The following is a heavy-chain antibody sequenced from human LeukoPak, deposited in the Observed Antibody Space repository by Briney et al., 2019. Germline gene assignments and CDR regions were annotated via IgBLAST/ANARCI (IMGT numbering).Heavy chain of an antibody. CDR1: GFSFSRTG. Sequence: GGSLRLSCAASGFSFSRTGIHWVRQSPVKGLEWVAFIGYDGNKRYYADSVKGRFTISRDNSKNTLHLQMNSLRVEDTAVYYCAKDKEYFGSGTYHFFDTWGQGTRVTVSS. CDR3: AKDKEYFGSGTYHFFDT. D-gene: IGHD3-10*01. J-gene: IGHJ4*02. CDR2: IGYDGNKR. V-gene: IGHV3-30*02.